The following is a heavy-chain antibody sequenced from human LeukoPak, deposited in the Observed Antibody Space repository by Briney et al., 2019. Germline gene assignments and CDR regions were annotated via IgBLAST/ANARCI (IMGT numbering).Heavy chain of an antibody. CDR1: GYTFTGYY. D-gene: IGHD3-16*02. J-gene: IGHJ5*02. Sequence: SVKVSCKASGYTFTGYYIHWVRQAPGQGLEWVGRINPNSGGTNYAQKFQVRVTMIRDTSISTAYMELSNLRSDDTAVYSCARGDYVWGGYRSPWFDPWGQGTLVTVSS. CDR3: ARGDYVWGGYRSPWFDP. CDR2: INPNSGGT. V-gene: IGHV1-2*06.